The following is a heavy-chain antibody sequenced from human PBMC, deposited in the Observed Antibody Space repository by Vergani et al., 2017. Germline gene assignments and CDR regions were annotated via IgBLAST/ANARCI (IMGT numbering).Heavy chain of an antibody. CDR3: GRDSWRSDLRGFYLFDT. J-gene: IGHJ5*02. CDR2: LDASGTK. D-gene: IGHD3-3*01. CDR1: GASITSGSFY. V-gene: IGHV4-61*02. Sequence: QVHLNEAGPGLVKPSQTLSLTCTVSGASITSGSFYWSWIRQPAGKGLEWIGRLDASGTKNYNPSLRSRVTLSVDTSKNQLSLKNISMTAAGTAVYCCGRDSWRSDLRGFYLFDTWGQETLVSVSS.